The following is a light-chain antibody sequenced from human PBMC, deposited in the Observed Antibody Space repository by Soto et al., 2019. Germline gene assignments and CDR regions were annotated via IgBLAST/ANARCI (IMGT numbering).Light chain of an antibody. CDR2: DVS. CDR3: SSYSSSSTYV. CDR1: SSVVGGYNY. V-gene: IGLV2-14*01. J-gene: IGLJ1*01. Sequence: QSVLTQPASVSGSPGQSITISCTGTSSVVGGYNYVSWYQQHPGKAPKLMIYDVSNRPSGVSNRFFGSKSGNTASLTISGLQAEDEADYYCSSYSSSSTYVFGTGTKVTVL.